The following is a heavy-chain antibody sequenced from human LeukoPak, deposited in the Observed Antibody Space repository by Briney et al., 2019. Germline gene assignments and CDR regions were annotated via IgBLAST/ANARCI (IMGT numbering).Heavy chain of an antibody. Sequence: SETLSLTCAVYGGSFNGYYWSWIRQPPGKGLEWIGEINHSGSTNYNPSLKSRVTISVDTSKNQFSLKLSSVTAADTAVYYCARFLIAAARQLFRFDPWGQGTLVTVSS. CDR1: GGSFNGYY. D-gene: IGHD6-6*01. V-gene: IGHV4-34*01. CDR2: INHSGST. CDR3: ARFLIAAARQLFRFDP. J-gene: IGHJ5*02.